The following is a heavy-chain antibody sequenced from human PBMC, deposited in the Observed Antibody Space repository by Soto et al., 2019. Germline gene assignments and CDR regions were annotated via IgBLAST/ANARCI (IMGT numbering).Heavy chain of an antibody. D-gene: IGHD4-17*01. CDR2: IIPIFGTA. V-gene: IGHV1-69*13. J-gene: IGHJ4*02. CDR1: GGTFSSYA. CDR3: AREPGPSTVNMVY. Sequence: SVKVSCKASGGTFSSYAISWVRQAPGQGLEWMGGIIPIFGTANYAQKFQGRVTITADESTSTAYMELSSLRSEDTAVYYCAREPGPSTVNMVYWGQGTLVTVSS.